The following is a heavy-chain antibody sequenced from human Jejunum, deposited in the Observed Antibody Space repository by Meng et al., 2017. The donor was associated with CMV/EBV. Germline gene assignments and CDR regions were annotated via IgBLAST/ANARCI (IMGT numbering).Heavy chain of an antibody. CDR1: ELTLDDDG. CDR3: AKVWGN. CDR2: ISGKGDNT. J-gene: IGHJ4*02. Sequence: SRSLPCAAAELTLDDDGMSRDRRAPGKGLEGGSGISGKGDNTYYADSVKGRFTISRDNSKNTVYLQMSGLRAEDTAIYYCAKVWGNWGQGTLVTVSS. D-gene: IGHD1-26*01. V-gene: IGHV3-23*01.